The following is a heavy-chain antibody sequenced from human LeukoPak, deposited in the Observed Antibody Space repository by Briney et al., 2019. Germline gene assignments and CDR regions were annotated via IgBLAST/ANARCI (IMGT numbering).Heavy chain of an antibody. CDR2: ISSSSSYI. CDR1: GFTFSSYE. J-gene: IGHJ6*03. CDR3: ARGGGDPSKYYYYYMDV. D-gene: IGHD2-21*02. Sequence: GGSLRLSCAASGFTFSSYEMNWVRQAPGKGLEWVSSISSSSSYIYYADSVKGRFTISRDNAKNSLYLQMHSLRPEDTAVYYCARGGGDPSKYYYYYMDVWGKGTTVTVSS. V-gene: IGHV3-21*01.